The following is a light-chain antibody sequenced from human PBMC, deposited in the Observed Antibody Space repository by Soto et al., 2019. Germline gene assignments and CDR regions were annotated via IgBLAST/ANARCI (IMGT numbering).Light chain of an antibody. CDR2: AAS. CDR3: QQSFSTPRT. V-gene: IGKV1-39*01. CDR1: QSINSY. J-gene: IGKJ1*01. Sequence: DIQMTQSPSSQSASVGDRVTITCRASQSINSYLNWYQQKPGKAPKLLIYAASSLQSGAPSRFSGSGSETDFTLTITNLQPDDFATYYCQQSFSTPRTFGQGTRVDI.